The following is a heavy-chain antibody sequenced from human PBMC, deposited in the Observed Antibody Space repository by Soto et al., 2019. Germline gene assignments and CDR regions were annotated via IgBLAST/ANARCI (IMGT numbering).Heavy chain of an antibody. CDR3: ARGWGYDSSDYYYAY. D-gene: IGHD3-22*01. Sequence: QVQLVQSGAEVKKPGASVKVSCKASGYTFTGYYMHWVRQAPGQGLEWMGWINPIFGTANHAQKFQGRVTISADASTSTAYMELSSLRSEDTAIYYCARGWGYDSSDYYYAYWGQGTLVIVSS. CDR1: GYTFTGYY. CDR2: INPIFGTA. J-gene: IGHJ4*02. V-gene: IGHV1-69*01.